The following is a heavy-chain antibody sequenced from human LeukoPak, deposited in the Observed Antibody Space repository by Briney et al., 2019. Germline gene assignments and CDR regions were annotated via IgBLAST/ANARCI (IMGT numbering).Heavy chain of an antibody. J-gene: IGHJ5*02. CDR2: MNPNSGNT. CDR1: GYTFTSYD. V-gene: IGHV1-8*01. D-gene: IGHD6-13*01. Sequence: ASVKVSCKASGYTFTSYDINWVRQATGQGLEWVGWMNPNSGNTGYAQKFQGRVTMTRNTSISTAYMELSSLRSEDTAVYYCARFSSSWYNYWFYPWGQGTLVTVPS. CDR3: ARFSSSWYNYWFYP.